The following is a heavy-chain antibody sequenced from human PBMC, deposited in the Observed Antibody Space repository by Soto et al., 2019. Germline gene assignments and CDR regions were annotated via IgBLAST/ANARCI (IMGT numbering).Heavy chain of an antibody. D-gene: IGHD6-13*01. Sequence: PGESLKISCKGSGYSFTSYWLGWVRQMPGKGLEWMGIIYPGDSDTRYSPSFQGQVTISADKSISTAYLQWSSLKASDTAMYYCARAFGLGPEAEQPYYFDYWGQGTLVTAPQ. CDR3: ARAFGLGPEAEQPYYFDY. V-gene: IGHV5-51*01. CDR1: GYSFTSYW. CDR2: IYPGDSDT. J-gene: IGHJ4*02.